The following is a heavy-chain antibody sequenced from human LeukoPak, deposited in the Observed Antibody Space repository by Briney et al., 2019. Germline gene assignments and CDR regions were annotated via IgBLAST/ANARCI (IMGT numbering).Heavy chain of an antibody. V-gene: IGHV4-39*07. CDR2: IHYSGRT. D-gene: IGHD1-26*01. J-gene: IGHJ3*02. CDR3: ARQYSGSYHRAFDI. Sequence: PSETLSLTCTVSGGSISSSSYYWGWIRQPPGKGLMWIGSIHYSGRTYSNPSLKSRVTISVDTSKNQFSLKLSSVTAADTAVYYCARQYSGSYHRAFDIWGQGTMVTVSS. CDR1: GGSISSSSYY.